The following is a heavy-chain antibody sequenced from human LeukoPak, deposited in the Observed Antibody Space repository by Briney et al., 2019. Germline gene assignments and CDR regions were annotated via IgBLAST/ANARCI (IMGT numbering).Heavy chain of an antibody. Sequence: SETLSLTCTVSGGSISSYYWSWIRQPPGKGLEWIGYIYYSGSTNYNPSLKSRVTISVDTSKNQFSLKLSSVTAADTAVYYCARRDVFGDAFDIWGQGTMATVSS. D-gene: IGHD3-10*01. CDR2: IYYSGST. J-gene: IGHJ3*02. CDR3: ARRDVFGDAFDI. V-gene: IGHV4-59*08. CDR1: GGSISSYY.